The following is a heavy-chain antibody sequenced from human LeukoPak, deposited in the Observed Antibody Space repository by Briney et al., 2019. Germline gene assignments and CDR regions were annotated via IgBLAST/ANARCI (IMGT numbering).Heavy chain of an antibody. CDR2: IWYDGSNK. D-gene: IGHD5-24*01. Sequence: GGALRLSCAASGFTFSSYGMHWVRQAPGKGLEGVAVIWYDGSNKYYADSVKGRFTISRDNSTNTLYLQMNSLRAEATAVCYCARDSSPGWLRWSFDYWGEGTLVTVSS. CDR1: GFTFSSYG. V-gene: IGHV3-33*01. CDR3: ARDSSPGWLRWSFDY. J-gene: IGHJ4*02.